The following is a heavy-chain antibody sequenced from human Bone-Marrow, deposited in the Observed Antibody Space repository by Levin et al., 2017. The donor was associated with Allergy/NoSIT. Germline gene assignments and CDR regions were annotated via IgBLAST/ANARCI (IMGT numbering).Heavy chain of an antibody. Sequence: GGSLRLSCTASGFTVSSNHMSWVRQAPGKGLEWVSVIYSGGDTYYADSVKGRFTISRDNSKNTLYLQMTSLRVEDRAVYYCARVISGSRGLDIWGQGTLVTVSS. D-gene: IGHD3-22*01. CDR3: ARVISGSRGLDI. J-gene: IGHJ3*02. CDR2: IYSGGDT. V-gene: IGHV3-53*01. CDR1: GFTVSSNH.